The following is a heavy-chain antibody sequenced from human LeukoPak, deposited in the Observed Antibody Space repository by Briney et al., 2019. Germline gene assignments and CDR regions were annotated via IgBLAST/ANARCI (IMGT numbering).Heavy chain of an antibody. CDR1: GYTFTSYD. V-gene: IGHV1-8*01. CDR2: TNPNSGNT. J-gene: IGHJ4*02. D-gene: IGHD6-13*01. CDR3: ARGGKYSSSYFDY. Sequence: ASVKVSCKASGYTFTSYDINWVRQATGQGLEWVGWTNPNSGNTGYAQKFQGRVTMTRNTSISTAYMELSSLRSDDTAVYYCARGGKYSSSYFDYWGQGTLVTVSS.